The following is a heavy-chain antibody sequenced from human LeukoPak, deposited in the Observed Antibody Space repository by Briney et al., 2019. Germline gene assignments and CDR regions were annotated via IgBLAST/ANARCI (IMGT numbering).Heavy chain of an antibody. CDR1: GFTFDDYA. CDR3: AKNTHRDYYGSGDIDY. Sequence: PGGSLRLSCAASGFTFDDYAMHWVRQAPGKGLEWVSGISWNSGSIGYADSVKGRFTISRDNAKNSLYPQMNSLRAEDTALYYCAKNTHRDYYGSGDIDYWGQGTLVTVSS. J-gene: IGHJ4*02. D-gene: IGHD3-10*01. CDR2: ISWNSGSI. V-gene: IGHV3-9*01.